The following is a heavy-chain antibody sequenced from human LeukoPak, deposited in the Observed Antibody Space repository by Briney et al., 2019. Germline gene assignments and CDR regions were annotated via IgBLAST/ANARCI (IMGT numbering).Heavy chain of an antibody. CDR2: IYYSGST. CDR1: GGSLSSGDYY. CDR3: ARHGIAVNTFDY. V-gene: IGHV4-39*07. J-gene: IGHJ4*02. Sequence: SETLSLTCTVSGGSLSSGDYYWSWIRQPPGKGLEWIGSIYYSGSTYYNPSLKSRVTISVDTSKNQFSLKLSSVTAADTAVYYCARHGIAVNTFDYWGQGTLVTVSS. D-gene: IGHD1-1*01.